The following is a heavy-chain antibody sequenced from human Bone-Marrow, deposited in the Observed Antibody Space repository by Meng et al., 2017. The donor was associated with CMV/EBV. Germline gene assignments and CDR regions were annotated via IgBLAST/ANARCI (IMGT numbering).Heavy chain of an antibody. CDR1: GYTFTSYG. D-gene: IGHD2-2*01. CDR2: ISAYNGNT. CDR3: ARVSIVVVPAAIGAHAFDI. J-gene: IGHJ3*02. Sequence: ASVKVSCKASGYTFTSYGISWVRQAPGQGLEWMGWISAYNGNTNYAQKLQGRVTMTTDTSTSTAYMELRSLRPADTAVYYCARVSIVVVPAAIGAHAFDIWGQGTMVTVSS. V-gene: IGHV1-18*01.